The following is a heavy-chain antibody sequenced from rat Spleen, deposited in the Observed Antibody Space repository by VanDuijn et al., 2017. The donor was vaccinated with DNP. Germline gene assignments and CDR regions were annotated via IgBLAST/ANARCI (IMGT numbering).Heavy chain of an antibody. Sequence: EVRLQESGPGLVKPSQSLSLTCSVTDYSITSSYRWTWIRKFPGNKLEWMGYINNAGSTNYNPSLKSRFSITRDTSKNQFFLQLNSVTTEDTATYYCARWTRYFDAWGQGVMVTVSS. CDR1: DYSITSSYR. D-gene: IGHD1-4*01. CDR3: ARWTRYFDA. V-gene: IGHV3-3*01. CDR2: INNAGST. J-gene: IGHJ2*01.